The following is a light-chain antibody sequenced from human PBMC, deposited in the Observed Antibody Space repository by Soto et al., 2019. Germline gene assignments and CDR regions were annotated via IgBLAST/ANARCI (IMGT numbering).Light chain of an antibody. CDR2: DNN. Sequence: QSVLPQPPSVSAAPGQRVTISCSGSSSNIGKNFVSWYQQLPGTAPKLLIYDNNKRPSGIPDRFSGSKSGTSATLGITGLQAGDEADYYCGAWDSRLSVVLFSGGTKLTVL. J-gene: IGLJ3*02. CDR1: SSNIGKNF. CDR3: GAWDSRLSVVL. V-gene: IGLV1-51*01.